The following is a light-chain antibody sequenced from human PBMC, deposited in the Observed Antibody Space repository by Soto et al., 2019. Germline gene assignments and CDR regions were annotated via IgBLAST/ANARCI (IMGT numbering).Light chain of an antibody. CDR1: SSDVGSYNL. J-gene: IGLJ2*01. Sequence: QSVLTQPASVSGSPGQSITISCTGTSSDVGSYNLVSWYQQHPGKAPKLMIYEGSKRPSGVSNRFSGSKSGNTASLTISGLQAEDEADYYCCSYAGSFGGGTKLTVL. CDR2: EGS. V-gene: IGLV2-23*01. CDR3: CSYAGS.